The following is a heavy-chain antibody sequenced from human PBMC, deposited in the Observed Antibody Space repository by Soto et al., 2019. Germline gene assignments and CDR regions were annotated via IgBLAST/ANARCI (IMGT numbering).Heavy chain of an antibody. Sequence: SCPTLVNPTQTLRLTSAFSGFSLSASGASXGWIRQPPGKAPESLAHIYWNDDKRYSPSLRSRLTISQDTSKNQVALTFTNMIHTDTGRYYGVHRLDVPGLAFDPWGQGTLVTVYS. J-gene: IGHJ5*02. CDR1: GFSLSASGAS. CDR3: VHRLDVPGLAFDP. V-gene: IGHV2-5*01. CDR2: IYWNDDK. D-gene: IGHD3-10*02.